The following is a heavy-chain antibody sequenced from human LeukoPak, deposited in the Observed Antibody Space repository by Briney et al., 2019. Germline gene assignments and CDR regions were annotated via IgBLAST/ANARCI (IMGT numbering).Heavy chain of an antibody. V-gene: IGHV3-53*01. Sequence: AGSLRLSCAASGFTVSSNYMSWVRQAPGKGLEWVPVIHSGGSTYYADSVKGRFTISRDNSKNTLYLQMNSLRAEDTAVYYCAKDFKSWVRGANFDYWGQGTLVTVSS. D-gene: IGHD3-10*01. CDR2: IHSGGST. CDR3: AKDFKSWVRGANFDY. J-gene: IGHJ4*02. CDR1: GFTVSSNY.